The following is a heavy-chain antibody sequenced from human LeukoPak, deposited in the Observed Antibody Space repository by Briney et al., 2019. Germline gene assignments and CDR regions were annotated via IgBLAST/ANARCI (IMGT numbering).Heavy chain of an antibody. Sequence: GGSLRLSCAASGFTFSNYSMNWVRQAPGKGLEWVSSISSSSSYIYCADSVKGRFTISRDNAKNSLYLQMNSLRAEDTAVYYCARDVPYYYESSGYYSLGFDIWGQGTMVTVSS. CDR3: ARDVPYYYESSGYYSLGFDI. CDR1: GFTFSNYS. V-gene: IGHV3-21*01. CDR2: ISSSSSYI. D-gene: IGHD3-22*01. J-gene: IGHJ3*02.